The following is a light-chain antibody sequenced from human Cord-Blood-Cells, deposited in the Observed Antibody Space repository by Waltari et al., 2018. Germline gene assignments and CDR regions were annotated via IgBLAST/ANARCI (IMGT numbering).Light chain of an antibody. CDR1: QRVGSN. J-gene: IGKJ2*01. CDR2: GAS. Sequence: EIQITLTPATLSVSPRGRATLSCSASQRVGSNLSWYQQRPGQDPRLLIYGASTRATGIPAGFSGGGYGTEFTLTTSSRKSEDFAVYYCQQYNTWPGTFGQGTKLAIK. CDR3: QQYNTWPGT. V-gene: IGKV3D-15*01.